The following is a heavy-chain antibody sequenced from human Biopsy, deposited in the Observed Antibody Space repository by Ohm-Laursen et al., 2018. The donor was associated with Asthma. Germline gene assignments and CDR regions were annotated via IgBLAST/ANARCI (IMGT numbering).Heavy chain of an antibody. J-gene: IGHJ4*02. V-gene: IGHV3-30-3*01. CDR2: ISYDGSNK. Sequence: SLRLSCAASGFTFSSYAMHWVRQAPGKGLEWVAVISYDGSNKYYADSVKGRFTISRDNSKNTLYLQMNSLRAEDTAVYSCARDLHPTNHLGELSEGFDYWGQGTLVTVSS. D-gene: IGHD3-16*02. CDR1: GFTFSSYA. CDR3: ARDLHPTNHLGELSEGFDY.